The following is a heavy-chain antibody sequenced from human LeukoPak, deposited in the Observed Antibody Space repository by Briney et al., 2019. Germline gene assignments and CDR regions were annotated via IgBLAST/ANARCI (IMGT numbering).Heavy chain of an antibody. CDR3: AGDILSVVPAAITEN. J-gene: IGHJ4*02. D-gene: IGHD2-2*01. CDR2: INPSGGST. Sequence: ASVKVSCKASGYTFTSYYMHWVRQAPGQGLEWMGIINPSGGSTSYAQKFQGGVTMTRDTSTSTVYMELSSLRSEDTAVYYCAGDILSVVPAAITENWGQGTLVTVSS. V-gene: IGHV1-46*01. CDR1: GYTFTSYY.